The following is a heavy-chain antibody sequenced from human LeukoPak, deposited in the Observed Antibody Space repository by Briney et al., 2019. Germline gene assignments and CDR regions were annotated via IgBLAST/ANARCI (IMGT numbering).Heavy chain of an antibody. D-gene: IGHD1/OR15-1a*01. Sequence: NPGGSLRLSCAASGFTFSSYAMHWVRQAPGKGLEWVAVISYDGSNKYYADSVKGRFTIFRDNSKNTLYLQMNSLRVEDTAVYYCASNNPGGGTHYWGQGTLVTVSS. CDR1: GFTFSSYA. CDR2: ISYDGSNK. V-gene: IGHV3-30-3*01. J-gene: IGHJ4*02. CDR3: ASNNPGGGTHY.